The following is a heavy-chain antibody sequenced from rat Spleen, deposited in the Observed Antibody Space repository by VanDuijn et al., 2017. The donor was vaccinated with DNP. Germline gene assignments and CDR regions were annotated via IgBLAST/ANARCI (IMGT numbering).Heavy chain of an antibody. J-gene: IGHJ3*01. Sequence: EVQLVESGAGLVRPGRSLKLSCAASGITFSDYHMAWVRQTSKKGLEWVATNVYDGSSTYYGGSVKGIFNISRDNAESTLYLQMDSLRSEDTATYYCARPRTSNWFAYWGQGALVTVSS. CDR3: ARPRTSNWFAY. CDR2: NVYDGSST. D-gene: IGHD2-5*01. V-gene: IGHV5-7*01. CDR1: GITFSDYH.